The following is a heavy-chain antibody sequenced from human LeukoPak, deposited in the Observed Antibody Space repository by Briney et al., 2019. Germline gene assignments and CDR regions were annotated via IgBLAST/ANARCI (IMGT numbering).Heavy chain of an antibody. Sequence: PGASVKVSCKASGYTFTGYYIHWVRQARGQGLEWMGWINPKSGGTKYAQKFQGRVTMTRDTSISTAYMEMSRLRSDDTAVYYCARDLYFDYWGQGTLVTVSS. CDR2: INPKSGGT. V-gene: IGHV1-2*02. J-gene: IGHJ4*02. CDR3: ARDLYFDY. CDR1: GYTFTGYY.